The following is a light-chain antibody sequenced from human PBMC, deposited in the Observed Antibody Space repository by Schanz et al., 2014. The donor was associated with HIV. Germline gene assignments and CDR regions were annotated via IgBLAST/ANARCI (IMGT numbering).Light chain of an antibody. Sequence: EIVMTQSPATLSVSPGERVTLSCRASQSVSSNLAWYQQKPGQAPRLLIYGASSRATGIPDRFSGSGSGTDFTLTISRLEPEDFAVYYCQQYGSSPSFGPGTKVDIK. CDR3: QQYGSSPS. J-gene: IGKJ3*01. V-gene: IGKV3-20*01. CDR1: QSVSSN. CDR2: GAS.